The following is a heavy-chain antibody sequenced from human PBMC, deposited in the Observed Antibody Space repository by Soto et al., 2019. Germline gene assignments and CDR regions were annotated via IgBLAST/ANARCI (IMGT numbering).Heavy chain of an antibody. Sequence: PGESLKISCKGSGYSFTSYWISWVRQMPGKGLEWMGRIDPSDSYTRYSPSFQGQVTISADKSISTAYLQWSSLKASDTAMYYCARESYYYASSGYYPLDYWGQGTLVTVSS. J-gene: IGHJ4*02. CDR2: IDPSDSYT. V-gene: IGHV5-10-1*04. CDR1: GYSFTSYW. D-gene: IGHD3-22*01. CDR3: ARESYYYASSGYYPLDY.